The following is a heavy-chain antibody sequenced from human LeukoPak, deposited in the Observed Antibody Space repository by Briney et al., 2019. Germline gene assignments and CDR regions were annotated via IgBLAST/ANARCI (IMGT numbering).Heavy chain of an antibody. J-gene: IGHJ6*02. CDR3: AGPNFDQKEYGMDV. Sequence: EASVKVSCKASGYTFTGYYMHWVRQAPGQGLEWMGWINPNSGGTNYAQKFQGRVTMTRDTSISTAYMELSRLRSDDTAVYYCAGPNFDQKEYGMDVWGQGTTVTVSS. CDR2: INPNSGGT. D-gene: IGHD3-9*01. V-gene: IGHV1-2*02. CDR1: GYTFTGYY.